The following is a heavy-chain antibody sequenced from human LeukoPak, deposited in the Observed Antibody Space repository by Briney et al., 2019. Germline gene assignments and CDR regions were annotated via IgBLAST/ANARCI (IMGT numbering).Heavy chain of an antibody. CDR2: IYYSGST. Sequence: PSETLSLTCTVSGGSVSSGSYYWSWIRQPPGKGLEWIGYIYYSGSTNYNPPLKSRVTISVDTSKNQFSLKLSSVTAADTAVYYCARDCVYYFDYWGQGTLVTVSS. D-gene: IGHD2-21*01. CDR1: GGSVSSGSYY. J-gene: IGHJ4*02. CDR3: ARDCVYYFDY. V-gene: IGHV4-61*01.